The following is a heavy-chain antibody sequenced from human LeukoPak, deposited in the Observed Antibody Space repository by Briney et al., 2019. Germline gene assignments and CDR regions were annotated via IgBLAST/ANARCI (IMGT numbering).Heavy chain of an antibody. J-gene: IGHJ4*02. V-gene: IGHV4-39*01. CDR2: LDYSGST. D-gene: IGHD3-22*01. CDR3: ARQIYDSSGYWDY. CDR1: GGSLSSSSYY. Sequence: PSETLSLTCTVSGGSLSSSSYYWGWLRQPPETGLEWIGSLDYSGSTYLNPSLKSRVTISGDTSKNQFSLKLSSVTAADTAVYYCARQIYDSSGYWDYWGQGTLVTVSS.